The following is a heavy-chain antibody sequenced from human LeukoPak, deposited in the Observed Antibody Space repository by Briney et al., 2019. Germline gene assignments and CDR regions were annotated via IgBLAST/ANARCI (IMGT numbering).Heavy chain of an antibody. Sequence: GGTLRLPCAASGFTFSSYGMSWVRQAPGKGLEWVSAISGSGGSTYYADSVKGRFTISRDNSKNTLYLQMNSLRAEDTAVYYCAKAHSGSYESPLDYWGQGTLVTVSS. V-gene: IGHV3-23*01. D-gene: IGHD1-26*01. J-gene: IGHJ4*02. CDR1: GFTFSSYG. CDR3: AKAHSGSYESPLDY. CDR2: ISGSGGST.